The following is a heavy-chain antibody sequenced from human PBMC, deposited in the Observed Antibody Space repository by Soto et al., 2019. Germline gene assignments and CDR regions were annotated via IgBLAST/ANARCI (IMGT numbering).Heavy chain of an antibody. Sequence: EVQLLESGGGLVQPGGSLRLSCAVSGFTFTNYAMTWVRQAAGKGLEWVSSISSNGVNTFYAASVKGRFAISRDTSKNTLYVQMNSLRGEDSAVYFCAKGGIGELLGLDYWGQGTLVTVSS. V-gene: IGHV3-23*01. CDR2: ISSNGVNT. D-gene: IGHD7-27*01. CDR1: GFTFTNYA. J-gene: IGHJ4*02. CDR3: AKGGIGELLGLDY.